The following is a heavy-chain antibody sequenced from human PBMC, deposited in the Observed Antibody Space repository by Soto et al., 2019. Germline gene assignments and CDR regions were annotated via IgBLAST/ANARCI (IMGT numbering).Heavy chain of an antibody. CDR1: GFSFGSYA. Sequence: PGGSLRLSCAASGFSFGSYALSWVRQAPGKGLEWVSTISGSDGKTFYADSVKGRFSISRDTSQSTLYLQMNSLRADDTAMYYCARWSYLDYWGQGTQVTV. J-gene: IGHJ4*02. D-gene: IGHD3-3*01. CDR2: ISGSDGKT. V-gene: IGHV3-23*01. CDR3: ARWSYLDY.